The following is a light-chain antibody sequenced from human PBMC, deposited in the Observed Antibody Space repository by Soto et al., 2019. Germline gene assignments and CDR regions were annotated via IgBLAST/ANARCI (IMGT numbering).Light chain of an antibody. CDR2: GAS. J-gene: IGKJ4*01. CDR3: QQYISWPLT. V-gene: IGKV3-15*01. CDR1: QDVSSN. Sequence: ERVVTQSPATLSVSPGERATLSCRASQDVSSNLAWYQQKPGQAPSLLIYGASTRATGTPDRFSGSGSGTEFTLTISSLQSEDYAVYFCQQYISWPLTFGGGTTGDIK.